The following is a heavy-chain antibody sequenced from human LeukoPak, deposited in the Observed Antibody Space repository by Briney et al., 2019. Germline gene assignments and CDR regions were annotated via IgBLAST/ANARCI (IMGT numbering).Heavy chain of an antibody. V-gene: IGHV1-69*13. Sequence: EASVKVSCKASGGTFSSYAISWVRQAPGQGLEWMGGIIPIFGTANYAQKFQGRVTITADESTSTAYMELSSLRSEDTAVYYCASRVPSGFHKHYYGMDVWGQGTTVTVSS. CDR1: GGTFSSYA. J-gene: IGHJ6*02. CDR2: IIPIFGTA. D-gene: IGHD3-10*01. CDR3: ASRVPSGFHKHYYGMDV.